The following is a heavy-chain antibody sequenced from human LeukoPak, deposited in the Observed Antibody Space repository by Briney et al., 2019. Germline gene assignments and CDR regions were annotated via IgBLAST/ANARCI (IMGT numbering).Heavy chain of an antibody. CDR1: GYTLTSYD. CDR2: IIPILGIA. Sequence: SVKVSCKASGYTLTSYDINWVRQAPGQGLEWMGRIIPILGIAYYAQKFQGRVTITADKSTSTAYMELSSLRSEDTAVYYCAREPVVVITTTPFDYWGQGTLVTVSS. J-gene: IGHJ4*02. CDR3: AREPVVVITTTPFDY. V-gene: IGHV1-69*04. D-gene: IGHD3-22*01.